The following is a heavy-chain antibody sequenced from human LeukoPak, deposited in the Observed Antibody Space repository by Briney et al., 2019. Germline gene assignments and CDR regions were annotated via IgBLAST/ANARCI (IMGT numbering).Heavy chain of an antibody. J-gene: IGHJ3*02. V-gene: IGHV3-7*01. Sequence: GGSLRLSCAASGFTVSSYWMSWVRQAPGKGLAWAANIKQDGSEKYYVDSVKGRFTISRDNAKNSLYLQMNSLRAEDTAVYYCAREAYNWNIDVFDIWGQGTMVTVSS. D-gene: IGHD1/OR15-1a*01. CDR2: IKQDGSEK. CDR3: AREAYNWNIDVFDI. CDR1: GFTVSSYW.